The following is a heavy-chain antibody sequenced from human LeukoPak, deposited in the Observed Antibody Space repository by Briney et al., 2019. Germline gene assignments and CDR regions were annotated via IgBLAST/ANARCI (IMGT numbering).Heavy chain of an antibody. CDR3: ARTGFWSGYYTVNFDY. CDR1: GYSFTSYW. V-gene: IGHV5-51*01. D-gene: IGHD3-3*01. CDR2: IYPGDSDT. Sequence: GESLKISCKGSGYSFTSYWIGWVRQMPGKGLECMGIIYPGDSDTRYSPSFQGQVTISADKSISTAYLQWSSLKASDTAMYYCARTGFWSGYYTVNFDYWGQGTLVTVSS. J-gene: IGHJ4*02.